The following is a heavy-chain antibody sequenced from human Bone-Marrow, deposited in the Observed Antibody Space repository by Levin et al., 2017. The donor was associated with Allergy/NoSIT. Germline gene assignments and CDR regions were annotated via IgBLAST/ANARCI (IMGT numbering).Heavy chain of an antibody. CDR1: GYTFTSYD. D-gene: IGHD3-3*01. CDR3: ARARANPLRFLNLATYYCYGMDV. CDR2: MNPNSGNT. J-gene: IGHJ6*02. V-gene: IGHV1-8*01. Sequence: ASVKVSCKASGYTFTSYDINWVRQATGQGLEWMGWMNPNSGNTGYAQKFQGRVTMTRNTSISTAYMELSSLRSEDTAVYYCARARANPLRFLNLATYYCYGMDVWGQGTTVTVSS.